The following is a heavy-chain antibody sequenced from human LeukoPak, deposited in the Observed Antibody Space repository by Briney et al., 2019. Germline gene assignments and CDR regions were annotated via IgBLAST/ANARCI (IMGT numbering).Heavy chain of an antibody. J-gene: IGHJ3*02. V-gene: IGHV3-21*01. D-gene: IGHD6-19*01. CDR1: GFTFSSYI. CDR2: ISSSSSYI. Sequence: GGSLRLSCAASGFTFSSYIMNWVRQAPGKGLEWVSSISSSSSYIYYADSVKGRFTISRDNAKNSLYLQMNSLRAEDTAVYYCARIAGAVYDHAFDIWGQGTMVTVSS. CDR3: ARIAGAVYDHAFDI.